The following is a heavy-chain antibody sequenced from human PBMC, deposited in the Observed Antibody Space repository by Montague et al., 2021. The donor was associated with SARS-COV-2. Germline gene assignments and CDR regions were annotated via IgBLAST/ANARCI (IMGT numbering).Heavy chain of an antibody. D-gene: IGHD3-22*01. J-gene: IGHJ3*02. CDR1: GVSISSSSYY. CDR3: ASPTYYYDSSWSVAFDI. V-gene: IGHV4-39*01. Sequence: SETLSLTCTVSGVSISSSSYYWGWIRQPPGKGLEWIVRIYYSRSTYYNPSLKSRVTMSVDTSKNQFYLKLSSVTAADTAVYYCASPTYYYDSSWSVAFDIWGQGTMVTVSS. CDR2: IYYSRST.